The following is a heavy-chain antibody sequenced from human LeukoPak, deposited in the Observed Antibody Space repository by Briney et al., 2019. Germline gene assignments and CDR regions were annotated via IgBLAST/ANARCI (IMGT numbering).Heavy chain of an antibody. CDR3: HPLAYVSN. CDR2: IKDDGYTT. V-gene: IGHV3-74*01. CDR1: GFTFGSGFTFGSRW. D-gene: IGHD3-22*01. Sequence: GGSLRLSCAVSGFTFGSGFTFGSRWMHWVRQAPGKGLEWVALIKDDGYTTSYADSVKGRLTASRDNAKNTVYLHMTSLRAEDTAVYYCHPLAYVSNWGQGTLVTVSS. J-gene: IGHJ4*02.